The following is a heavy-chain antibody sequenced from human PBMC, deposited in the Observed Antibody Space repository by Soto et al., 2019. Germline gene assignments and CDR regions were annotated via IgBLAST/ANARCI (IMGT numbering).Heavy chain of an antibody. Sequence: GGSLRLSCTASGVNFATDTMSWVRQAPGKGLEWVSGSSPSGVGTFYADSVKGRFTVSRDNSKNMVVLQMNRLRAEDTALYYCARDAVLGGTVGALWHWGPGTLVTVSS. CDR2: SSPSGVGT. D-gene: IGHD2-8*02. CDR1: GVNFATDT. CDR3: ARDAVLGGTVGALWH. J-gene: IGHJ4*02. V-gene: IGHV3-23*01.